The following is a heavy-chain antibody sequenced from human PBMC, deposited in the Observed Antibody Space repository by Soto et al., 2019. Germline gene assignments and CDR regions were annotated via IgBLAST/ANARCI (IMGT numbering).Heavy chain of an antibody. CDR1: GFTFSSYG. Sequence: GGSLRLSCAASGFTFSSYGMHWVRQAPGKGLECVAVISYDGSHKYYADSVKGRFTISRDNSKNTLYLHVNSLRAEDTAVYYCAKSRLSYDSSGYLDYWGQGTRVTVYS. CDR3: AKSRLSYDSSGYLDY. D-gene: IGHD3-22*01. J-gene: IGHJ4*02. CDR2: ISYDGSHK. V-gene: IGHV3-30*18.